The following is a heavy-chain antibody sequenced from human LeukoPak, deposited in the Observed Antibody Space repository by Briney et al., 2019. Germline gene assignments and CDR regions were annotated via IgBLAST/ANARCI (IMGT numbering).Heavy chain of an antibody. V-gene: IGHV3-30-3*01. J-gene: IGHJ4*02. CDR3: ARVQRITMVRGVTPPNY. CDR2: ISYDGGNK. CDR1: GFTFGSYA. Sequence: GGSLRLSCAASGFTFGSYAMHWVRQAPGKGLEWVAVISYDGGNKYYADSVKGRFTISRDNSKNTLYLQMNSLRAEDTAVYYCARVQRITMVRGVTPPNYWGQGTMVTVSS. D-gene: IGHD3-10*01.